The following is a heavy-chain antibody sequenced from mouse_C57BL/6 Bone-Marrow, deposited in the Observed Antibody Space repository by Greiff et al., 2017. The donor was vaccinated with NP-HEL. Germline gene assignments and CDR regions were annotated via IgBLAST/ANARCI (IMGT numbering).Heavy chain of an antibody. CDR3: ARRYSYYFDY. V-gene: IGHV1-64*01. Sequence: VQLQQPGAELVKPGASVKLSCKASGYTFTSYWMHWAKQRPGQGLEWIGMIHPNSGSTNYNEKFKSKATLTVDKSSSTAYMQLSSLTSEDSAVYYCARRYSYYFDYWGQGTTLTVSS. CDR2: IHPNSGST. CDR1: GYTFTSYW. J-gene: IGHJ2*01.